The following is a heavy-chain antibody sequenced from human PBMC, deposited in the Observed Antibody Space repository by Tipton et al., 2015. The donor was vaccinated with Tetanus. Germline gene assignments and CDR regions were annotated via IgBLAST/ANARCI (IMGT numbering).Heavy chain of an antibody. CDR2: ISSSNGYI. D-gene: IGHD3-10*01. V-gene: IGHV3-21*01. Sequence: SLRVSCAASGFTFSSYTMNWVRQAPGKGLEWGSSISSSNGYIYYTDSVKGRFTISRDNAKNSLYLQVNSLRAEDTAVYYCVRVNGGVRGVFDYWGQGALVTVSS. CDR3: VRVNGGVRGVFDY. J-gene: IGHJ4*02. CDR1: GFTFSSYT.